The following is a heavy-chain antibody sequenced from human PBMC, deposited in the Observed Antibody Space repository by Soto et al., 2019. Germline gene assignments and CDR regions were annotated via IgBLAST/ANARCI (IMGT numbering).Heavy chain of an antibody. CDR2: ILYSGST. V-gene: IGHV4-39*01. Sequence: QLQLQESGPGLVKPSETLSLTCIVSGGSITRNXXXXGXXRQSPGKGLEWIGSILYSGSTNYNPSLKSRVTLSVETSKNQFSLKMSSVTAADTAVYYCARLGSSGWYQGSYFDYWGQGTLVTVSA. CDR1: GGSITRNXXX. CDR3: ARLGSSGWYQGSYFDY. J-gene: IGHJ4*02. D-gene: IGHD6-19*01.